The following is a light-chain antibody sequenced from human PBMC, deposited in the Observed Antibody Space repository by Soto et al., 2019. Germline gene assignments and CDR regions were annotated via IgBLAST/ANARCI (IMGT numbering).Light chain of an antibody. J-gene: IGLJ1*01. Sequence: QSALTQPPSASGSPGQSVTISCTGTSSDVGGYNYVSWYQQHPGKAPKLMSYEVSKRPSGVPDRFSGSKSGNTASLTVSGLQAEDEADYYCSSYAGSNYVFGTGTKVTVL. CDR3: SSYAGSNYV. CDR2: EVS. CDR1: SSDVGGYNY. V-gene: IGLV2-8*01.